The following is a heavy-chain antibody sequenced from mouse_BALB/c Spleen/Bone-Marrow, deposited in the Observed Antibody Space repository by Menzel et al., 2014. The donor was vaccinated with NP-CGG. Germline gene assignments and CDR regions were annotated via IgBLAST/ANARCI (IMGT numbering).Heavy chain of an antibody. J-gene: IGHJ3*01. Sequence: EVQRVESGGGLVQPGGSRKLSCAASGFTFSSFGMHWVRQAPEKRLEWVAYISSGSSTIYYADTVKGRFTISRDNPKNTLFLQMTSLRSEDTAMYYCARGAARATWFAYWGQGTLVTVSA. V-gene: IGHV5-17*02. CDR2: ISSGSSTI. D-gene: IGHD3-1*01. CDR1: GFTFSSFG. CDR3: ARGAARATWFAY.